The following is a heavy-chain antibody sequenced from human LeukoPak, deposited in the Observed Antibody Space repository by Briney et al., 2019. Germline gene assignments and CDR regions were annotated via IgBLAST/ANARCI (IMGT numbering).Heavy chain of an antibody. D-gene: IGHD4-17*01. CDR1: GGSISSYY. CDR3: ARGSTTVTHVVYYYYYMDV. J-gene: IGHJ6*03. Sequence: PSETLSLTCTVSGGSISSYYWSWIRQPPGKGLEWIGYIYYSGSTNYNPSLKSRVTISVDTSKNQFSLKLSSVTAADTAVYYCARGSTTVTHVVYYYYYMDVWGKGTTVTVSS. V-gene: IGHV4-59*01. CDR2: IYYSGST.